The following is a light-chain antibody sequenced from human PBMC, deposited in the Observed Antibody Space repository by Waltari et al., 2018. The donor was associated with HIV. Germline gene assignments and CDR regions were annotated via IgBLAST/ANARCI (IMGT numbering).Light chain of an antibody. Sequence: QSVLTQPPPPSGTPGQRVPISCSGSSSNIRSNTTSWDHQLPGTAPKLLFYSNAQRPSGVPDRFSGSKSGPSASLAISGLQSEDEADYYCAAWDDSLNGWVFGGGTKLTVL. V-gene: IGLV1-44*01. CDR3: AAWDDSLNGWV. CDR1: SSNIRSNT. CDR2: SNA. J-gene: IGLJ3*02.